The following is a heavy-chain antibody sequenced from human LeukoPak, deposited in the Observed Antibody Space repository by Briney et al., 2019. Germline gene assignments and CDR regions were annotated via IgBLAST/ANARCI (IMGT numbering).Heavy chain of an antibody. CDR1: GRSFSDYY. J-gene: IGHJ3*02. D-gene: IGHD2-21*02. Sequence: PSETLSLTCAVYGRSFSDYYWSWIRQPPGKGLEWIGEVNHSGSTNYNPSLRSRVTISVDTSKNQFSLKLSSVTAADTAVYYCAGGDVVVTAIHDAFDIWGQGTMVTVSS. CDR3: AGGDVVVTAIHDAFDI. CDR2: VNHSGST. V-gene: IGHV4-34*01.